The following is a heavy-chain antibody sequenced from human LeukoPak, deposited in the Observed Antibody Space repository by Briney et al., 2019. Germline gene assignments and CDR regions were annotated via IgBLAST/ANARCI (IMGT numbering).Heavy chain of an antibody. J-gene: IGHJ4*02. V-gene: IGHV3-7*01. D-gene: IGHD3-22*01. Sequence: GGPLRLSCAASGFTFSSYWMSWVRQAPGKGLEWVANIKQDGSEKYYVDSVKGRFTISRDNAKNSLYLQMNSLRAEDTAVYYCVVVTTLFDYWGQGTLVTVSS. CDR2: IKQDGSEK. CDR1: GFTFSSYW. CDR3: VVVTTLFDY.